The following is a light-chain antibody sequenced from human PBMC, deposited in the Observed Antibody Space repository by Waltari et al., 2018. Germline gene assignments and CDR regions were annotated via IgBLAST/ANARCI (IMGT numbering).Light chain of an antibody. CDR2: GGS. V-gene: IGKV3-20*01. J-gene: IGKJ2*01. Sequence: EIILTQSPGTLSLSPGERATLPCRASQSVSSTYVGWYQQQSGQAPRLVIYGGSSRATGIPDRFSGSASGTDFTLTISRLEPEDVAVYFCQVYGDLRDTFGQGTKLEIK. CDR3: QVYGDLRDT. CDR1: QSVSSTY.